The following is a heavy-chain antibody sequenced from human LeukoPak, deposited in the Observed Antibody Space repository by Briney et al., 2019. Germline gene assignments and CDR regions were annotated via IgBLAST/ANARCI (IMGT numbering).Heavy chain of an antibody. V-gene: IGHV5-51*01. CDR3: ARRGDRYNHFDY. CDR2: LYPADSDT. D-gene: IGHD5-24*01. CDR1: GYSFTNYW. Sequence: GESLKISCKGSGYSFTNYWIGWVRQLPGKGLEWMGILYPADSDTTYSPSLQGQVPISADKSISTAYLQWSSLKASDTAMYYCARRGDRYNHFDYWGQGTLVTLSS. J-gene: IGHJ4*02.